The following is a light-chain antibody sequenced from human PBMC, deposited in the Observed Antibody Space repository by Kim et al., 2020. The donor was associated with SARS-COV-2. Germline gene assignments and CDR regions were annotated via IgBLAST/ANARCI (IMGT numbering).Light chain of an antibody. V-gene: IGLV6-57*01. CDR3: QSFDSNIQV. J-gene: IGLJ3*02. CDR1: SGSIASTN. CDR2: ENN. Sequence: NFMLTQPHSVSESPGKTVTISCTRSSGSIASTNVQWYQQRPGTSPTAVIFENNQRPSGLPDRFSGSIDGSSNSASLTISGLKTEDEADYYCQSFDSNIQVFGGGTKLTVL.